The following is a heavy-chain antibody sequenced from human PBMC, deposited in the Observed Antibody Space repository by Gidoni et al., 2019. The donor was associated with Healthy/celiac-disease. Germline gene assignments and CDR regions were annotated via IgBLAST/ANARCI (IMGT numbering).Heavy chain of an antibody. V-gene: IGHV1-8*01. CDR3: ARGIAVAGPPFFDY. D-gene: IGHD6-19*01. CDR2: MNPNSGNT. J-gene: IGHJ4*02. Sequence: QVQLVQSGAEVKKPGASVKVSCKASGYTFTSYDINWVRQATGQGLEWMGRMNPNSGNTGYAQKFQGRVTMTRNTSISTAYMALSSLRSEDTAVYYCARGIAVAGPPFFDYWGQGTLVTVSS. CDR1: GYTFTSYD.